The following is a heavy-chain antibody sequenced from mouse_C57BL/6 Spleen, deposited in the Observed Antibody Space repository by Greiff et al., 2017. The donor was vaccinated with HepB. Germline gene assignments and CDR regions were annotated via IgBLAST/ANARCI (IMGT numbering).Heavy chain of an antibody. D-gene: IGHD1-1*02. V-gene: IGHV5-4*03. CDR1: GFTFSSYA. Sequence: EVKLMESGGGLVKPGGSLKLSCAASGFTFSSYAMSWVRQTPEKRLEWVATISDGGSYTYYPDNVKGRFTISRDNAKNNLYLQMSHLKSEDTAMYYCAREVDWYCDVWGTGTTVTVSS. CDR3: AREVDWYCDV. J-gene: IGHJ1*03. CDR2: ISDGGSYT.